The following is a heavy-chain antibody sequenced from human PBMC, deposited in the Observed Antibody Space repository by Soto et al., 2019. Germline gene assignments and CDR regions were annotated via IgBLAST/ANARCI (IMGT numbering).Heavy chain of an antibody. CDR1: GYTLTELS. CDR2: FDPEDGET. J-gene: IGHJ4*02. CDR3: ATTNKWELGAYFDY. D-gene: IGHD1-26*01. V-gene: IGHV1-24*01. Sequence: ASVKVSCKVSGYTLTELSMHWVRQAPGKGLEWVGGFDPEDGETIYAQKFQGRVTMTEDTSTDTAYMELSSLRSEDTAVYYCATTNKWELGAYFDYWGQGTLVTVSS.